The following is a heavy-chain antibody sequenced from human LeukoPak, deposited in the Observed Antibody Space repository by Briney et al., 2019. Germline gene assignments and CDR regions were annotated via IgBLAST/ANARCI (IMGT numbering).Heavy chain of an antibody. Sequence: SETLSLTCTVSGGSISSYYWSWIRQPPGKGLEWIGHIYYSGSTNYNPSLKSRVPISVDTSKNQFSLRLSSVTAADTAVYYCARSVCSGGSCYSYYFDYWGQGTLVTVSS. CDR2: IYYSGST. V-gene: IGHV4-59*01. CDR1: GGSISSYY. CDR3: ARSVCSGGSCYSYYFDY. D-gene: IGHD2-15*01. J-gene: IGHJ4*02.